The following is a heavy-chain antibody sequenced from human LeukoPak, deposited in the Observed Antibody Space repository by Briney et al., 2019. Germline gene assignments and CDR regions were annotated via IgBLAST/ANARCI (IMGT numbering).Heavy chain of an antibody. CDR3: ARDIVATILRQYGMDV. CDR1: GYTFTSYY. V-gene: IGHV1-46*01. CDR2: INPSGGST. D-gene: IGHD5-12*01. J-gene: IGHJ6*02. Sequence: ASVKVSCKASGYTFTSYYMHWVRQAPGQGLEWMGIINPSGGSTSYAQKFQGRVTMTRDTSTSTVYMELNSLRAEDTAVYYCARDIVATILRQYGMDVWGQGTTVTVSS.